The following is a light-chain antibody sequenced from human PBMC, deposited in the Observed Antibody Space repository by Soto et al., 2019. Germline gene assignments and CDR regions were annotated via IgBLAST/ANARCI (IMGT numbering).Light chain of an antibody. V-gene: IGKV1-33*01. CDR3: QHRGT. J-gene: IGKJ3*01. Sequence: DIPMTQSPSSLSASVGDRVTITCQASQDISNYLNWYQQKPGKAPKLLIYDASNLETGVPSRFSGSGSGTDFTFTISSLQPEDIATYYCQHRGTFGPGTKVDIK. CDR2: DAS. CDR1: QDISNY.